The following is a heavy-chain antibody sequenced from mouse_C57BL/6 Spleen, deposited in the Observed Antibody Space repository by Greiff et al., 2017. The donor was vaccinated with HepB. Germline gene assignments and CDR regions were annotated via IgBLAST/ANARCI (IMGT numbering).Heavy chain of an antibody. Sequence: EVKLMESGGDLVKPGGSLKLSCAASGFTFSSYGMSWVRQTPDKRLEWVATISSGGSYTYYPDSVKGRFTISRDNAKNTLYLQMSSLKSEDTAMYYCARHMDYDFYAMDYWGQGTSVTVSS. CDR2: ISSGGSYT. V-gene: IGHV5-6*01. D-gene: IGHD2-4*01. CDR3: ARHMDYDFYAMDY. CDR1: GFTFSSYG. J-gene: IGHJ4*01.